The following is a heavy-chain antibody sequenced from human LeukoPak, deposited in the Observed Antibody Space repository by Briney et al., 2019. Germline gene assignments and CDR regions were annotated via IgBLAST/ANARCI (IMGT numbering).Heavy chain of an antibody. CDR1: GFTFSSYG. D-gene: IGHD3-16*01. Sequence: PGGSLRLSCAASGFTFSSYGMHWVRQAPGKGLEWVAVAYDDRDNKYHADSVKGRFAVSKDNSKNTLYLQMSSLRAEDTAVYYCATGGLYYYSDWGQGTLVTVSS. CDR3: ATGGLYYYSD. V-gene: IGHV3-33*01. CDR2: AYDDRDNK. J-gene: IGHJ4*02.